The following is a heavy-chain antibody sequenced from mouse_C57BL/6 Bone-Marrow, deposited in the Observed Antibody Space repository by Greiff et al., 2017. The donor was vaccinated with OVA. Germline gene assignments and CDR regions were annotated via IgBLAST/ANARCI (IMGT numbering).Heavy chain of an antibody. D-gene: IGHD2-4*01. CDR1: EYEFPSHD. Sequence: EVKVVESGGGLVQPGESLKLSCESNEYEFPSHDMSWVRKTPEKRLELVAAINSDGGSTYYPDTMARRFIISRDNTKKTLYLQMSSLRSEDTALYYCARRGGDDYDVDWYFDVWGTGTTVTVSS. CDR3: ARRGGDDYDVDWYFDV. CDR2: INSDGGST. V-gene: IGHV5-2*03. J-gene: IGHJ1*03.